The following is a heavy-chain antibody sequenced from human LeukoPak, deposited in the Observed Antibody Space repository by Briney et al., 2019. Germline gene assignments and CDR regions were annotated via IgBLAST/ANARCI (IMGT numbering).Heavy chain of an antibody. V-gene: IGHV4-59*08. Sequence: KASETLSLTCTVSGGSISSYYWSWIRQPPGKGLEWIGYIYYSGSTNYNPSLKSRVTISVDTSKNQFSLKLSSVTAADTAVYYCARQKPSTFRQYGRGRPLDSWGQGILVTVSS. CDR1: GGSISSYY. CDR2: IYYSGST. J-gene: IGHJ4*02. CDR3: ARQKPSTFRQYGRGRPLDS. D-gene: IGHD4-11*01.